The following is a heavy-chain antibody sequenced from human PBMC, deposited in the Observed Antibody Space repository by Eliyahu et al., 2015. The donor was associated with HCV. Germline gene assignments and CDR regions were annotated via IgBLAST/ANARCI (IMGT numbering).Heavy chain of an antibody. D-gene: IGHD6-19*01. CDR2: TNIVEAP. CDR3: ARGRARGAVAGRRAFDY. J-gene: IGHJ4*02. V-gene: IGHV4-34*01. CDR1: GGSFSGYY. Sequence: QVQLQQWGAGLLKPSETLSLTCAVYGGSFSGYYWSWIRQPPGKGAGVVWGITNIVEAPTNNPLKSRVTISVDTSKNQFSLKLSSVTAADTAVYYCARGRARGAVAGRRAFDYWGQGTLVTVSS.